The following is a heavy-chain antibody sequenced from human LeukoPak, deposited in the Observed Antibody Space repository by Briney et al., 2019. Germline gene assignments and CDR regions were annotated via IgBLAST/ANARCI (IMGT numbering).Heavy chain of an antibody. CDR2: ISGSGGST. Sequence: GGSLRLSCAASGFTVSRNEMRWVRQAPGKGLEWVSAISGSGGSTYYADSVKGRFTISRDNSKNTLYLQMNSLRAEDTAVYYCAKDEGLWFGELPFDYWGQGTLVTVSS. D-gene: IGHD3-10*01. J-gene: IGHJ4*02. CDR3: AKDEGLWFGELPFDY. CDR1: GFTVSRNE. V-gene: IGHV3-23*01.